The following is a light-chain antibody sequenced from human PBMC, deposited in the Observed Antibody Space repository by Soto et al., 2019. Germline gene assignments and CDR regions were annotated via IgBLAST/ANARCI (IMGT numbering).Light chain of an antibody. CDR2: AAS. Sequence: DIQTTQSPSSLSASVGDKVTITCRASQSISRNLNWYQHKPGKAPKLLIYAASSLQNGVPSRFSGGGSGTEFTLSISSLQPEDFGTYYCQQSYTTASITFGQGTRLEIK. V-gene: IGKV1-39*01. CDR3: QQSYTTASIT. J-gene: IGKJ5*01. CDR1: QSISRN.